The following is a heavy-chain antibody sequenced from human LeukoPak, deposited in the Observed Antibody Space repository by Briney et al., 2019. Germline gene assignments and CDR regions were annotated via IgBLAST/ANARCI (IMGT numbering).Heavy chain of an antibody. D-gene: IGHD3-10*01. CDR2: IRSKAYGGIT. J-gene: IGHJ5*02. V-gene: IGHV3-49*04. CDR3: TRDNVFYYGSGSYYNWFDP. Sequence: PGGSLRLSCTASGFTFGDYAMSWVRQAPGKGLEWVGFIRSKAYGGITEYAASVKGRFTISRDDSKSIAYLQMNSLKTEDTAVYYCTRDNVFYYGSGSYYNWFDPWGQGTLVTVSS. CDR1: GFTFGDYA.